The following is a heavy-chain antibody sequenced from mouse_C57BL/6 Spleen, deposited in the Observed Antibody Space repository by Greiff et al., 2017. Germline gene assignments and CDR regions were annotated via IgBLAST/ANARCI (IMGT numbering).Heavy chain of an antibody. D-gene: IGHD1-1*01. V-gene: IGHV1-76*01. CDR3: AREGDGSWDAMDY. Sequence: VMLVESGAELVRPGASVKLSCKASGYTFTDYYINWVKQRPGQGLEWIARIYPGSGNTYYNEKFKGKATLTAEKSSSTAYMQLSSLTSEDSAVYFCAREGDGSWDAMDYWGQGTSVTVSS. CDR1: GYTFTDYY. CDR2: IYPGSGNT. J-gene: IGHJ4*01.